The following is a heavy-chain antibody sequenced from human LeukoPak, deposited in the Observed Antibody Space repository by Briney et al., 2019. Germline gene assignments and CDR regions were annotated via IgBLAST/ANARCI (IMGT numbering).Heavy chain of an antibody. D-gene: IGHD3-10*01. CDR3: ARVEEYYGSGRSHAFDI. J-gene: IGHJ3*02. CDR1: GYTFTAYY. CDR2: INPNSGDT. Sequence: ASVKVSCKASGYTFTAYYIHWVRQAPGQGLEWMGWINPNSGDTNYAQKFQGRVTMTRDMSTSTVYMELSSLRSEDTAVYYCARVEEYYGSGRSHAFDIWGQGTMVTVSS. V-gene: IGHV1-2*02.